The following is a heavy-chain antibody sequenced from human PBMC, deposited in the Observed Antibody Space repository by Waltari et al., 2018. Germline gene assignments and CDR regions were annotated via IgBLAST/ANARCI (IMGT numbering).Heavy chain of an antibody. J-gene: IGHJ3*02. V-gene: IGHV3-7*01. D-gene: IGHD3-22*01. Sequence: EVQLVESGGGLVQPGGSLRLSCAASGFTFSSYWMRWVRQASGKGLEWVANIKQDGSEKYYVDSVKGRFTISRDNAKNSLYLQMNSLRAEDTAVYYCASERLNAFDIWGQGTMVTVSS. CDR2: IKQDGSEK. CDR1: GFTFSSYW. CDR3: ASERLNAFDI.